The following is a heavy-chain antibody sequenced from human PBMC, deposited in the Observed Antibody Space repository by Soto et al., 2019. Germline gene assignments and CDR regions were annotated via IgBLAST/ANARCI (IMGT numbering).Heavy chain of an antibody. CDR2: IYYTGST. V-gene: IGHV4-59*01. CDR3: ARYGGRPPRHFDN. D-gene: IGHD2-8*01. Sequence: KTSETLSLTCTVSGDSITGYFWAWIRQPPGKGLEWVAYIYYTGSTSYNPSLKSRVTMSVDTSKNLFSLKLTSVTAADTAVYYCARYGGRPPRHFDNWGQGTLVTVSS. J-gene: IGHJ4*02. CDR1: GDSITGYF.